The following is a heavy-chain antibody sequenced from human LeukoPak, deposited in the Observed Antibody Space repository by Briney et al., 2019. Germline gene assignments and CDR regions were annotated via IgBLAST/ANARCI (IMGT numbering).Heavy chain of an antibody. CDR3: AKDQLLWFGEPTGY. D-gene: IGHD3-10*01. Sequence: PGRSLRLSCAASGFTFSSYVMHWVRQAPGKGLEWVAVISYDGSNKYYADSVKGRFTISRDNSKNTLYLQMNSLRAEDTAVYYCAKDQLLWFGEPTGYWGQGTLVTVSS. CDR1: GFTFSSYV. V-gene: IGHV3-30*18. CDR2: ISYDGSNK. J-gene: IGHJ4*02.